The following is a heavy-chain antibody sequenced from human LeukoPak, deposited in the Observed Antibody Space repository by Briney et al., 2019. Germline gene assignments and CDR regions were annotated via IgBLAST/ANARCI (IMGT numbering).Heavy chain of an antibody. CDR1: GFTFSSYE. Sequence: PGGSLRLSCAASGFTFSSYEMNWVRQAPGKGLEWVSYISSSGSTIYYADSVKGRFTISRDNAKNSLYLQMNSLRDGDTAVYYCARRTNDLAFDYWGQGTLVTVSS. D-gene: IGHD2-8*01. CDR3: ARRTNDLAFDY. J-gene: IGHJ4*02. V-gene: IGHV3-48*03. CDR2: ISSSGSTI.